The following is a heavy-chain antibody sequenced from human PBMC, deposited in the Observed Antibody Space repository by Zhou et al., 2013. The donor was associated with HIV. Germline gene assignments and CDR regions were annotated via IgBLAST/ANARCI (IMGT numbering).Heavy chain of an antibody. CDR2: IIPLFGTV. CDR1: GGTLSTYA. D-gene: IGHD1-26*01. CDR3: ASQAVSGGSHRFDP. Sequence: QVQLEQSGAEVKKPGSSVRVSCKASGGTLSTYAISWVRQAPGQGLEWMGGIIPLFGTVNYAQKFQGRVTINTDESTRTAYMELSSLRSEDTAVYYCASQAVSGGSHRFDPWGQGTLVTVSS. J-gene: IGHJ5*02. V-gene: IGHV1-69*05.